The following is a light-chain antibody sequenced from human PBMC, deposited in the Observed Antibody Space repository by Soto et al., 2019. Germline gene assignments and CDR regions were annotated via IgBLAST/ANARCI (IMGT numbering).Light chain of an antibody. V-gene: IGKV3-20*01. CDR1: QSVSSSY. J-gene: IGKJ4*01. Sequence: EIVLTQSPGTLSLSPGERVTLSCRASQSVSSSYLAWYQQKPGQAPRLLIYGASSRATGIPDRFSGSGSGTDFTLTISRLEPEDVAVYYCQQYGSSPLTFGRGTKVEIK. CDR2: GAS. CDR3: QQYGSSPLT.